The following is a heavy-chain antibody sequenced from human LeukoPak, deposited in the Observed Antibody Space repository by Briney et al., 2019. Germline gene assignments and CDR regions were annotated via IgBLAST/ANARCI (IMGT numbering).Heavy chain of an antibody. Sequence: PSETLSLTCTVSGGSITSSNYFWGWIRQSPGKGLEWIGSIYYSGSTYYNPSLKSRVTISVETFKIQFSLKLSSVTAADSAVYYCARAPSGSYGYFEYWGQGTLVTVSS. D-gene: IGHD1-26*01. CDR2: IYYSGST. V-gene: IGHV4-39*07. CDR3: ARAPSGSYGYFEY. J-gene: IGHJ4*02. CDR1: GGSITSSNYF.